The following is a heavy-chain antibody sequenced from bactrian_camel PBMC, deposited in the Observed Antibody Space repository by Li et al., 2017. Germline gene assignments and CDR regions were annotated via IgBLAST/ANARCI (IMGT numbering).Heavy chain of an antibody. J-gene: IGHJ4*01. V-gene: IGHV3S6*01. CDR3: VKYGGTWYFDY. Sequence: VQLVESGGGSVETGGSLRLSCTASRDDVIRDCITWFFQAPGKGLEWVCNIYSDGSTKYTDSVKGRFTVSRDNAKNTLYLQMNSLKSEDMATYYCVKYGGTWYFDYWGQGTQVTVS. D-gene: IGHD6*01. CDR1: RDDVIRDC. CDR2: IYSDGST.